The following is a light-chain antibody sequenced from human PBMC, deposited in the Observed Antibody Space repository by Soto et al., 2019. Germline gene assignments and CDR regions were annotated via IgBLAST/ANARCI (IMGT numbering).Light chain of an antibody. CDR2: DAS. Sequence: EIVLTQSPATLSLSPGERATLSCRASQSVSSYLAWYQQKPGQAPRLLIYDASSRATGIPARFGGSGSGTDFTLTISSLEPEDFAVYYCQQRGNWPSLTFGGGTKVDIK. V-gene: IGKV3-11*01. CDR3: QQRGNWPSLT. J-gene: IGKJ4*01. CDR1: QSVSSY.